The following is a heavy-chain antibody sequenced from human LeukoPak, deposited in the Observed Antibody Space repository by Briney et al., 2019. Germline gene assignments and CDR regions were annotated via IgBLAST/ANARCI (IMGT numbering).Heavy chain of an antibody. V-gene: IGHV4-4*09. Sequence: SETLSLTCTLSGRSISSYYWRWIRHPPGERREWIGYIYTSGSTNYNPSLKSRVTISGDTSKNQFSLKLSSVTAADTAEYYCARQGYPGIVGAYFDYWGQGTLVTVSS. CDR1: GRSISSYY. CDR3: ARQGYPGIVGAYFDY. J-gene: IGHJ4*02. CDR2: IYTSGST. D-gene: IGHD1-26*01.